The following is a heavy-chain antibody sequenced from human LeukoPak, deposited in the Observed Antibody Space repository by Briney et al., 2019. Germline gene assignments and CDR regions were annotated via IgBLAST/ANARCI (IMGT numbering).Heavy chain of an antibody. V-gene: IGHV3-23*01. D-gene: IGHD6-13*01. J-gene: IGHJ4*02. Sequence: PGGSLRLSCAASGFTFSSYAMSWVRQAPGKGLEWVSAISGSGDSTYYADSGKGRFTISRDNSKSTLYLQMNSLRAEDTAVYYCAKDSDSRSWYLGYFDYWGQGTLVTVSS. CDR1: GFTFSSYA. CDR2: ISGSGDST. CDR3: AKDSDSRSWYLGYFDY.